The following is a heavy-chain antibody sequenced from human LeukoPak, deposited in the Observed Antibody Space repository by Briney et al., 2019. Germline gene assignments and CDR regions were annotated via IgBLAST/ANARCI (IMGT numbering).Heavy chain of an antibody. CDR1: GFTVSSYS. V-gene: IGHV3-48*01. D-gene: IGHD3-22*01. CDR2: ISSSSSTI. CDR3: ARDSLTYYDSSGSPSY. Sequence: GGSLRLSCAASGFTVSSYSMNWVRQAPGKGLEWVSYISSSSSTIYYADSVKGRFTISRDNAKNSLYLQMNSLRAEDTAVYYCARDSLTYYDSSGSPSYWGQGTLVTVSS. J-gene: IGHJ4*02.